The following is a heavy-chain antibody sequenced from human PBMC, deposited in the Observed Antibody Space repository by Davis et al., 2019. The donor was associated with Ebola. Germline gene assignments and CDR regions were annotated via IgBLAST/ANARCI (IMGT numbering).Heavy chain of an antibody. CDR2: IKQDGGET. CDR1: GFTFSGYG. CDR3: AGGQWVLPEDY. D-gene: IGHD1-26*01. V-gene: IGHV3-7*01. Sequence: GGSLRLSCAASGFTFSGYGMNWVRQAPGKGLEWVATIKQDGGETHYVDSVKGRFTISRDNTKNSLYLQMNGLRAEDTAVYYCAGGQWVLPEDYWGQGTLVTVSS. J-gene: IGHJ4*02.